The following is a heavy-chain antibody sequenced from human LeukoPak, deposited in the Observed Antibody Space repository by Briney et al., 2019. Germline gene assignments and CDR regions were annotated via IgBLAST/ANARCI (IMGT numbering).Heavy chain of an antibody. Sequence: GGSLRLSCAASGFTFSSYSMNWVRQAPGKGLEWVSSISSSSSYIYYADSVKGRFTISRDNAKNSLYLQMNSLRAEDTAVYYCARDSGYSSSWYEPYYYYYYYMDVWGKGTTVTISS. J-gene: IGHJ6*03. V-gene: IGHV3-21*01. D-gene: IGHD6-13*01. CDR2: ISSSSSYI. CDR3: ARDSGYSSSWYEPYYYYYYYMDV. CDR1: GFTFSSYS.